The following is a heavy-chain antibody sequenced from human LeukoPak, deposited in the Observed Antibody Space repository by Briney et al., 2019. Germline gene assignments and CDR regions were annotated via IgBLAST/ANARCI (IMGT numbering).Heavy chain of an antibody. D-gene: IGHD3-22*01. V-gene: IGHV4-39*01. J-gene: IGHJ2*01. CDR1: GGSISSSSSY. CDR2: IYYSGST. Sequence: RASETLSLTCTVSGGSISSSSSYWVWLRQPPGMGLEWIGSIYYSGSTYSNPSIKSLVTISVDTSKNQFSLKVSSVAAADTAVYYCARYESSAYGIDVWGRGTLVTVSS. CDR3: ARYESSAYGIDV.